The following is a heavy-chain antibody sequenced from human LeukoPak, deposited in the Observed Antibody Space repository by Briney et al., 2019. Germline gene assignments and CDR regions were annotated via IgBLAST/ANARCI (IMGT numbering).Heavy chain of an antibody. CDR3: ARDGDYYFDY. J-gene: IGHJ4*02. V-gene: IGHV4-59*01. CDR2: IYSSGST. Sequence: SETLSLTCTVSGGSISSYYWSWIRQPPGKGLEWIGYIYSSGSTNYNPSLKSRVDISVDTSKNQFSLQLSSVTAADTAVYYCARDGDYYFDYWGQGTLVTVSS. D-gene: IGHD2-21*02. CDR1: GGSISSYY.